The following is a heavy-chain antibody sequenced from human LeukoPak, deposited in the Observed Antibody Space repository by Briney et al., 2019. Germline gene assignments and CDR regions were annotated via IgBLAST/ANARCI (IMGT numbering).Heavy chain of an antibody. CDR3: ARLRVGAHYYFDY. CDR1: GFTFSSYW. Sequence: GGSLRLSCAASGFTFSSYWMSWVRQAPGKGLEWVANIKQDGSEKYYVDSVKGRFTISRDNAKNSLYLQMNSLRAEDAAVYYCARLRVGAHYYFDYWGQGTLITVSS. V-gene: IGHV3-7*03. D-gene: IGHD1-26*01. J-gene: IGHJ4*02. CDR2: IKQDGSEK.